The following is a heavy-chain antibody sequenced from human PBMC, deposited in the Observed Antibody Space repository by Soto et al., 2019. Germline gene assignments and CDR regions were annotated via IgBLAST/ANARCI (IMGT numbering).Heavy chain of an antibody. J-gene: IGHJ4*02. V-gene: IGHV3-23*01. CDR1: GFTFSNSA. CDR2: ISEGGTNT. D-gene: IGHD2-15*01. Sequence: GGSLRLSCAASGFTFSNSAMSWVRQAPGKGLEWVSTISEGGTNTHYADSVKGRSTISRDDSENTLYLQMNSLRAEDTAMYYCAKDVGRSPMFDYWGQGTLVTVSS. CDR3: AKDVGRSPMFDY.